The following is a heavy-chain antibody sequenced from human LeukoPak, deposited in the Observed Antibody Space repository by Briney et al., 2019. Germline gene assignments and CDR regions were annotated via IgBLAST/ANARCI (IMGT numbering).Heavy chain of an antibody. CDR2: ISGSGDST. Sequence: GGSVSLPCAASGFTFRSYAMSWVRQAPGKGLEWVSGISGSGDSTYYTDSVNGRFTISRDDSKNTVYLQMNSLRAEDTALYYCAKANTGWSPFDYWGQGTLLTVSS. CDR3: AKANTGWSPFDY. V-gene: IGHV3-23*01. D-gene: IGHD6-19*01. CDR1: GFTFRSYA. J-gene: IGHJ4*02.